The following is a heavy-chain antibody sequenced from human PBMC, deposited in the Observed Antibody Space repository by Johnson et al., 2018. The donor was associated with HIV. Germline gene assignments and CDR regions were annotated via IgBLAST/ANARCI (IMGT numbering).Heavy chain of an antibody. V-gene: IGHV3-66*02. CDR3: TTGAFHAYDM. CDR1: GFTVSSNY. CDR2: IYSAGST. Sequence: VQLVESGGGLIQPGGSLRLSCAVSGFTVSSNYMSWVRQAPGKGLEWVSVIYSAGSTNYADSVKGRFTISRDNSRNALYLQMNSLRAEDTAVYYCTTGAFHAYDMWGQGTMVTVSS. J-gene: IGHJ3*02. D-gene: IGHD1-1*01.